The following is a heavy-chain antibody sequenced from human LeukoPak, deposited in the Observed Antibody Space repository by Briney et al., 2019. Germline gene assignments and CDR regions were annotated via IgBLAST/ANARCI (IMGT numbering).Heavy chain of an antibody. Sequence: PGGSLRLSYAASGFTFSSYWMHWVRQAPGKGLVWVSRINSDGSSTSYADSVKGRFTISRDNAKNTLYLQMNSLRAEDTAVYYCAREGDSSGYYYLDYWGQGTLVTVSS. CDR3: AREGDSSGYYYLDY. J-gene: IGHJ4*02. D-gene: IGHD3-22*01. CDR1: GFTFSSYW. V-gene: IGHV3-74*01. CDR2: INSDGSST.